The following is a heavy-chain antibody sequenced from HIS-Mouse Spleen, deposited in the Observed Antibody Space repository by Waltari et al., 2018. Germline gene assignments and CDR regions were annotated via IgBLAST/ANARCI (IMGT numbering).Heavy chain of an antibody. CDR3: ASLRRAADYYFDY. CDR2: IYYSGST. V-gene: IGHV4-59*01. D-gene: IGHD6-13*01. CDR1: GGSISSYY. Sequence: QVQLQESGPGLVKPSETLSLTCTVSGGSISSYYCNWLRQPPGKGLEWIGYIYYSGSTNYKPSLKSRVTISVDTSKNQFSLKLSSVTAADTAVYYCASLRRAADYYFDYWGQGTLVTVSS. J-gene: IGHJ4*02.